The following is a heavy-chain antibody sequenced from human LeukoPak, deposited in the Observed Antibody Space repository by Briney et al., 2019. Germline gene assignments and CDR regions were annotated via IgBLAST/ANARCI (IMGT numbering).Heavy chain of an antibody. J-gene: IGHJ4*02. CDR2: IYYSGST. D-gene: IGHD1-14*01. CDR3: ARGTGSFDY. CDR1: GGSISSYY. Sequence: SETLSLTCTVPGGSISSYYWSWLRQPPGKGLEWIGYIYYSGSTNDNTSLKSRVTISVDTSKNQLSLKLSSVTAADTAVYYCARGTGSFDYWGQGALVTVSS. V-gene: IGHV4-59*01.